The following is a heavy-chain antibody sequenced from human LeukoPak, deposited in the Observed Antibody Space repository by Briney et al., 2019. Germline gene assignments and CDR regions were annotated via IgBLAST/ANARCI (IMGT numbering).Heavy chain of an antibody. J-gene: IGHJ6*03. D-gene: IGHD2-15*01. CDR2: IYYSGST. Sequence: SETLSLTCTVSGGSISSYYWSWIRQPPGKGLEWIGYIYYSGSTNYNPSLKSRVNISVDTSKNQFSLKLSSVTAADTAVYYCARGLRCSGGSCYSAYYYYYYMDVWGKGTTVTVSS. V-gene: IGHV4-59*01. CDR1: GGSISSYY. CDR3: ARGLRCSGGSCYSAYYYYYYMDV.